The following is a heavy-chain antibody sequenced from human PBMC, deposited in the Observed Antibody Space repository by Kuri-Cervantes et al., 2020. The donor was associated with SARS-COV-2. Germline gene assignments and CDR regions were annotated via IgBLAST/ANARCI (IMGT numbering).Heavy chain of an antibody. D-gene: IGHD3-3*01. CDR2: IYWDDDK. V-gene: IGHV2-5*02. J-gene: IGHJ6*02. Sequence: SGPTLVKPTQTLTLTCTFSGFSLSTSGVGVGWIRQPPGKALEWLALIYWDDDKRYSPSLKSRLTITKDTSKSQVVLTMTNMDPVDTATYYCARIPRFLEWLLSDYYYGMDVWGQGTTVTVSS. CDR3: ARIPRFLEWLLSDYYYGMDV. CDR1: GFSLSTSGVG.